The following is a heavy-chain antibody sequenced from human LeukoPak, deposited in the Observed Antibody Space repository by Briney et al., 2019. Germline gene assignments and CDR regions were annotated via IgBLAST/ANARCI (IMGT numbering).Heavy chain of an antibody. V-gene: IGHV4-34*01. J-gene: IGHJ4*02. D-gene: IGHD5-18*01. CDR1: GGSFSGYY. Sequence: SETLSLTCAVYGGSFSGYYWSWIRQPPGKGLEWIGEINHSGSTNYNPSLKSRVTISVDTSKNQFSLKLSSVTAADTAVYYCARKASHFSYGLGAIDYWGQGNPVTVSS. CDR3: ARKASHFSYGLGAIDY. CDR2: INHSGST.